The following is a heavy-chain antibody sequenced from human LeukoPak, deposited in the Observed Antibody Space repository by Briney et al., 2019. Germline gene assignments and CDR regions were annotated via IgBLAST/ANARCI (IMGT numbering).Heavy chain of an antibody. Sequence: SETLSLTCTVSGGPISSSSYYWGWIRQPPGKGLEWIGSIYYSGSTYYNPSLKSRVTISVDTSKNQFSLNLTSVTAADTAVYPCASEGGDPRWLDPWGQGTLVTVSS. CDR3: ASEGGDPRWLDP. D-gene: IGHD6-25*01. CDR1: GGPISSSSYY. CDR2: IYYSGST. J-gene: IGHJ5*02. V-gene: IGHV4-39*07.